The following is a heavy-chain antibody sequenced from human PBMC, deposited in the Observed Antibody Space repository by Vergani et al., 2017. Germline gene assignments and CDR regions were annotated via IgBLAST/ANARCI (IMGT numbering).Heavy chain of an antibody. V-gene: IGHV1-69*01. CDR2: IIPIFGTA. J-gene: IGHJ6*02. CDR3: TLTAAGTADYYGMDV. CDR1: GGTFSSYA. D-gene: IGHD6-13*01. Sequence: QVQLVQSGAEVKKPGSSVKVSCRASGGTFSSYAISWVRQAPGQGLEWMGGIIPIFGTANYAQKFQGRVTITADESTSTAYMELSSLRSEDTAVYYCTLTAAGTADYYGMDVWGQGTTVTVSS.